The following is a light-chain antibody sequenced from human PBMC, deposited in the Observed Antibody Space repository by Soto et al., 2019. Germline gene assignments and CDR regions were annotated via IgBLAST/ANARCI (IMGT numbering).Light chain of an antibody. CDR3: QSYDSGLSGSEV. CDR1: SSNIGAGHD. J-gene: IGLJ1*01. V-gene: IGLV1-40*01. Sequence: QDVLTQPPSVSGAPGQRVTISCTWSSSNIGAGHDVHWYQQLPGTAPKLLIYGNGNRPSGVPDRFSGSKSGNSASLAITGLQAEDEADYYCQSYDSGLSGSEVFGTGTKVTVL. CDR2: GNG.